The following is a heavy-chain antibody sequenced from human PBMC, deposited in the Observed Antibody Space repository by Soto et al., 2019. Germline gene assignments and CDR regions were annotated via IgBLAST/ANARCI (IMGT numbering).Heavy chain of an antibody. Sequence: GGSLRLSCAASGFTLSGYAMDWVRQAPGKGLEYVSGISGSGGSTYYADSVKGRFTISRDNSKNTLYLQMNSLRAEDTAVYYCAKRSGSRPGSHFDYWGQGTLVTVSS. CDR3: AKRSGSRPGSHFDY. CDR2: ISGSGGST. J-gene: IGHJ4*02. CDR1: GFTLSGYA. V-gene: IGHV3-23*01. D-gene: IGHD3-3*01.